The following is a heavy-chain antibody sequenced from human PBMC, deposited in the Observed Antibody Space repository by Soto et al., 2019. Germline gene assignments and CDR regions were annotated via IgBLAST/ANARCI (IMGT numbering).Heavy chain of an antibody. CDR3: ANDCSGGSCYSSGYY. J-gene: IGHJ4*02. V-gene: IGHV3-30*18. CDR1: GFKFSSHG. Sequence: GGSLRLSCAASGFKFSSHGMRWVRQDPGKGLEWVAVISYDGSNKYYADSVKGRFTISRDNSKNTLYLQMNSLRAEDTAVYYCANDCSGGSCYSSGYYWGQGTLVTVSS. D-gene: IGHD2-15*01. CDR2: ISYDGSNK.